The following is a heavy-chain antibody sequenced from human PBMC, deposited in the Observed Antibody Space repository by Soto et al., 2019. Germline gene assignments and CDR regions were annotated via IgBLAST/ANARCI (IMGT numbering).Heavy chain of an antibody. CDR3: AREGGYCNGGGCRYFDY. V-gene: IGHV3-21*01. CDR1: GFTFSTYS. CDR2: INTASYI. D-gene: IGHD2-15*01. J-gene: IGHJ4*02. Sequence: EVLLVESGGGLVKPGGSLSLSCAASGFTFSTYSMNWVRQAPGKGLEWVSSINTASYIYYADSVKSRFTISRDDAKNALYLQINSLRDEDTAVYYCAREGGYCNGGGCRYFDYWGQGTLVTVSS.